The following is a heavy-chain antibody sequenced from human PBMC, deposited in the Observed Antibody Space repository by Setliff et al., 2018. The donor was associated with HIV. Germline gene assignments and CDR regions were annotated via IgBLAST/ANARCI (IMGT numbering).Heavy chain of an antibody. J-gene: IGHJ4*02. CDR3: ARIKAFGSGSYPLDF. CDR1: SSISSGGYY. Sequence: SATLSLTCSVSSSISSGGYYWTWIRQPAGKGLEWIGHVSTSGNTNYNPSLKSRITISLDTSKSHFSLKLHSVTAADTAVYYCARIKAFGSGSYPLDFWGQGTPVTVSS. V-gene: IGHV4-61*09. D-gene: IGHD3-10*01. CDR2: VSTSGNT.